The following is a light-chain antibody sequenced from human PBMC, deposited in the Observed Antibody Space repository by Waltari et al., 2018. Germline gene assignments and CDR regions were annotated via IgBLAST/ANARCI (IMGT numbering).Light chain of an antibody. V-gene: IGKV4-1*01. CDR1: SVLYSSNNKNY. CDR2: WAS. Sequence: SVLYSSNNKNYLAWYQHKPGQPPKLLIYWASTRESGVPDRFSGSGSGTDFTLTISSLQAEDVAVYYCQQYYSTPRTFGQGTKVEIK. J-gene: IGKJ1*01. CDR3: QQYYSTPRT.